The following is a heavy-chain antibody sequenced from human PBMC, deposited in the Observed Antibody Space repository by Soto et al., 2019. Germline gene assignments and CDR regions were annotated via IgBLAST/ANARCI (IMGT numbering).Heavy chain of an antibody. CDR2: IIPIFGTA. Sequence: SVKVSCKASGGTFSSYAISWVRQAPGQGLEWMGGIIPIFGTANYAQKFQGRVTITADESTSTAYMELSSLRSEDTAVYYCARGSFWSGYYTRSVDYFDYWGQGTLVTVSS. CDR1: GGTFSSYA. CDR3: ARGSFWSGYYTRSVDYFDY. J-gene: IGHJ4*02. V-gene: IGHV1-69*13. D-gene: IGHD3-3*01.